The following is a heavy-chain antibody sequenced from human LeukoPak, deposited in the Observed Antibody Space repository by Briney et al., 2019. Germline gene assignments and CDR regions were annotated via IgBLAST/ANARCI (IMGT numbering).Heavy chain of an antibody. CDR1: GGSISSYY. V-gene: IGHV4-59*01. D-gene: IGHD6-6*01. Sequence: SETLSLTCTVSGGSISSYYWSWIRQPPGNGLEWIGYIYYSGNTIYNSSLKSRVTISVDKSKNQFSLKLSSVTAADTAVYYCARSYSSSGYYYYGMDLWGQGTTVTVSS. CDR2: IYYSGNT. J-gene: IGHJ6*02. CDR3: ARSYSSSGYYYYGMDL.